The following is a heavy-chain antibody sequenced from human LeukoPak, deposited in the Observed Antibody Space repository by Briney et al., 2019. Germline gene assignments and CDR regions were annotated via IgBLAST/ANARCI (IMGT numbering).Heavy chain of an antibody. CDR2: MNPNSGNT. V-gene: IGHV1-8*03. CDR3: ARESGSSSCSEAFDI. CDR1: GYTFTSYG. J-gene: IGHJ3*02. D-gene: IGHD6-13*01. Sequence: GASVNVSFKASGYTFTSYGINWVRQATGQGLERMGWMNPNSGNTGYAQKFQGRVTITRNTSISTAYMELSSLRSEATAVYYCARESGSSSCSEAFDIWGQGTMVTVSS.